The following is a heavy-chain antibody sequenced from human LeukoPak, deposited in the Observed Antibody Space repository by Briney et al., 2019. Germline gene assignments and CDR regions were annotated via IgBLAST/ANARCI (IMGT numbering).Heavy chain of an antibody. V-gene: IGHV4-34*01. CDR1: GGSFSGYH. CDR2: INHSGST. CDR3: ARGYCSSTSCYDEEFLYYYYGMDV. D-gene: IGHD2-2*01. J-gene: IGHJ6*02. Sequence: PSETLSLTCAVYGGSFSGYHWSWIRQPPGKGLEWIGEINHSGSTNYNPSLKSRVTISVDTSKNQFSLKLSSVTAADTAVYYCARGYCSSTSCYDEEFLYYYYGMDVWGQGTTVTVSS.